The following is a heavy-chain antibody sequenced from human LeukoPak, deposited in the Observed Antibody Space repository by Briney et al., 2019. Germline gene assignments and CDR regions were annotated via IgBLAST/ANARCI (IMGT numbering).Heavy chain of an antibody. V-gene: IGHV1-2*02. CDR3: ASSAYCGGDCYPDDAFDI. CDR1: GYTFTGYY. CDR2: INPNSGGT. D-gene: IGHD2-21*02. Sequence: ASVKVSCKASGYTFTGYYMHWVRQAPGQGLEWMGWINPNSGGTNYAQKFQGRVTMTRDTPISTAYMELSRLRSDDTAVYYCASSAYCGGDCYPDDAFDIWGQGTMITVSS. J-gene: IGHJ3*02.